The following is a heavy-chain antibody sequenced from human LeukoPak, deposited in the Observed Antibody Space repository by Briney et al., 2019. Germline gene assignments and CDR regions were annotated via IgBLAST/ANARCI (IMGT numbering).Heavy chain of an antibody. CDR1: GGSISSYY. CDR3: ARGSEDCWRESNNYWFDP. Sequence: SETLSLTCTVSGGSISSYYWSWIRQPPGKGLEWIGYIYYSGSTNYNPSLKSRVTISVDTSKNQFSLKLSSVTAADTAVYYCARGSEDCWRESNNYWFDPWGQGTLVTVSS. D-gene: IGHD3-3*01. CDR2: IYYSGST. V-gene: IGHV4-59*01. J-gene: IGHJ5*02.